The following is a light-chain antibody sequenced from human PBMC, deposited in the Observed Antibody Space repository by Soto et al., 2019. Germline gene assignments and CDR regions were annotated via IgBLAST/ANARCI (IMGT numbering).Light chain of an antibody. J-gene: IGLJ1*01. V-gene: IGLV2-14*01. Sequence: QSVLTQPASVSGSLGQSITISCTGTITDIGAYNYVSWYQQHPGKAPKLLIYGVSSRPSGVSNRFSGSKSGNAAYLTISGLQADDEAEYYCNSYTSSITPYVFGTGTKAPS. CDR2: GVS. CDR1: ITDIGAYNY. CDR3: NSYTSSITPYV.